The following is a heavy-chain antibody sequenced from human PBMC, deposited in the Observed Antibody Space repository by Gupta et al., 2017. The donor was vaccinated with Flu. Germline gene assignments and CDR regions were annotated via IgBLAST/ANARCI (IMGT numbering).Heavy chain of an antibody. CDR1: GCTLTYFP. D-gene: IGHD2-8*01. J-gene: IGHJ3*02. CDR2: ISSSSSDI. CDR3: ARRYCTTSTCYFAFDI. Sequence: EEQLVESGGGLVKPGGSLRLSCAGSGCTLTYFPMTWVRQAPGKGLEWVSTISSSSSDISYADPVKGRFTISRDNAKNSLYLQMNSLRADDTAVYYCARRYCTTSTCYFAFDIWGQGTMVTVSS. V-gene: IGHV3-21*01.